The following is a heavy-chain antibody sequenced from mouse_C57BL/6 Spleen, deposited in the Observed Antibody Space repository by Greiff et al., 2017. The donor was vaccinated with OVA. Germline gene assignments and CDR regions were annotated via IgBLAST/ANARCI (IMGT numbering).Heavy chain of an antibody. CDR1: GFTFSDYY. Sequence: EVKVVESEGGLVQPGSSMKLSCTASGFTFSDYYMAWVRQVPEKGLEWVANINYDGSSTYYLDSLKSRFIISRDNAKNILYLQMSSLKSEDTATYYCARGGVLFPFDYWGQGTTLTVSS. J-gene: IGHJ2*01. CDR3: ARGGVLFPFDY. CDR2: INYDGSST. V-gene: IGHV5-16*01. D-gene: IGHD1-1*01.